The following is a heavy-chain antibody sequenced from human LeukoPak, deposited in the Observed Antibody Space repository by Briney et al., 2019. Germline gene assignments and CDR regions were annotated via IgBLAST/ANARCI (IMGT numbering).Heavy chain of an antibody. CDR1: GFTFSSYS. CDR2: ISSSSSYI. Sequence: KAGGSLRLSCAASGFTFSSYSMNWVPQAPGKGLEWVSSISSSSSYIYYADSVKGRFTISRDNAKNSLYLQMNSLRAEDTAVYYCARERAWEQQLAYWGQGTLVTVSS. D-gene: IGHD6-13*01. J-gene: IGHJ4*02. CDR3: ARERAWEQQLAY. V-gene: IGHV3-21*01.